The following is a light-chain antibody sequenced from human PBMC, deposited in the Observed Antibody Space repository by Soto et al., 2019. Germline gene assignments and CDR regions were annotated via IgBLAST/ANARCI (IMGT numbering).Light chain of an antibody. CDR3: QQYNNCPQT. V-gene: IGKV3-15*01. CDR2: GAS. J-gene: IGKJ2*01. CDR1: QSVSSN. Sequence: EIVMTQSPATLSVSPGERATLSCRASQSVSSNLAWYQQKPGQAPRLLIYGASTRATGIPARFSGSGSGTEFTLTISILQSEDFAVYYCQQYNNCPQTFGQGTKLEIK.